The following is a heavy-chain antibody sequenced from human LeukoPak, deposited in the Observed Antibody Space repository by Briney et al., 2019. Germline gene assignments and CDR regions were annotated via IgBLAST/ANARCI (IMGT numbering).Heavy chain of an antibody. CDR2: IPYDGNNR. CDR1: GFTFSRHV. V-gene: IGHV3-30*01. Sequence: GGSLRLSCAASGFTFSRHVMQWVRQAPGKGLEWVAVIPYDGNNRFYADSVKGRFTISRDNSRNTLYLQMNSLSGDDAAVYSCARGGIPTGPYYYFYYMDVWGKGTAVTVSS. J-gene: IGHJ6*03. CDR3: ARGGIPTGPYYYFYYMDV. D-gene: IGHD1-14*01.